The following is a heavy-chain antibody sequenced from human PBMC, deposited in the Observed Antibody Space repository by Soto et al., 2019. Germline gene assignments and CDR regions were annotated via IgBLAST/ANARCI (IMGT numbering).Heavy chain of an antibody. Sequence: ASVKVSCKASGYTFTSYAMHWVRQVPGQGLEWMGWINAADGNTNFAQKFEDRVTMTTATSTNTVLLELRSLKSDDTAIYYCARDRLRGYDSSGFYSWGQGTMVTV. V-gene: IGHV1-18*01. J-gene: IGHJ4*02. CDR3: ARDRLRGYDSSGFYS. CDR1: GYTFTSYA. D-gene: IGHD3-22*01. CDR2: INAADGNT.